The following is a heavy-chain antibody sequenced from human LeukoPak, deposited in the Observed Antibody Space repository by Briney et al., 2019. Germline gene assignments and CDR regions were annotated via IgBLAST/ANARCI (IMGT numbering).Heavy chain of an antibody. CDR1: GGSISSYY. CDR2: IYYSGST. CDR3: ARCDEDYDYNPWYFDL. J-gene: IGHJ2*01. V-gene: IGHV4-59*01. D-gene: IGHD3-16*01. Sequence: PSETLSLTCTVSGGSISSYYWSWIRQPPGKGLEWIGYIYYSGSTNYNPSLKSRVTISVDTSKNQFSLKLSSVTAADTAVYCCARCDEDYDYNPWYFDLWGRGTLVTVSS.